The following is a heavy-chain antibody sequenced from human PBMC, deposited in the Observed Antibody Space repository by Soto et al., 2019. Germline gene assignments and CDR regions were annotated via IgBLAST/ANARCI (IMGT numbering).Heavy chain of an antibody. CDR1: GLTFSSYA. D-gene: IGHD6-19*01. Sequence: EVLLVESGGGLVKPGGSLRLSCAASGLTFSSYAMSWVRQAPGRGLEWVAVISNTGLTTHYADSVKGRFTISRDNSKRTVYLQMNSLRVDDTAVYFCAKDPLWGQWLEYGYLDQWGQGNLVTVSS. V-gene: IGHV3-23*04. J-gene: IGHJ5*02. CDR2: ISNTGLTT. CDR3: AKDPLWGQWLEYGYLDQ.